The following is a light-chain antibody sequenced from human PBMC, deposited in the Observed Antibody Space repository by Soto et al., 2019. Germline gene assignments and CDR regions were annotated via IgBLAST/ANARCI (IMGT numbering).Light chain of an antibody. J-gene: IGLJ3*02. CDR3: QSYDSSLSGWV. CDR1: GSNIGAGYD. V-gene: IGLV1-40*01. Sequence: QSVLTQPPSVSGAPGQRVTISCTGSGSNIGAGYDVHWYQQLPGTAPKLLTYGNSNRPSGVPDRFSGSKSGTSTSLAITGLQAEDEADYYCQSYDSSLSGWVFGGGTKLTVL. CDR2: GNS.